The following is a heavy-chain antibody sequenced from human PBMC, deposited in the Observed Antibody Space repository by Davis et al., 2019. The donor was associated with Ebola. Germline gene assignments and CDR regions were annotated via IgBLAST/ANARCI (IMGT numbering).Heavy chain of an antibody. CDR1: GYSFTSYW. J-gene: IGHJ5*02. D-gene: IGHD2-21*01. V-gene: IGHV5-51*01. CDR2: IYPGDSDT. Sequence: GESLKISCKGSGYSFTSYWIGRVRQMPGKGLEWMGIIYPGDSDTRYSPSFQGQVTISADKSISTAYLQWSSLKASDTAMYYCARHSYCGGDCYPNWFDPWGQGTLVTVSS. CDR3: ARHSYCGGDCYPNWFDP.